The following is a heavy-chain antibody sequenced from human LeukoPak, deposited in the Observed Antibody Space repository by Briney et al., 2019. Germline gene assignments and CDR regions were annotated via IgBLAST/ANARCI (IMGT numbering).Heavy chain of an antibody. CDR3: ARGRYDFWSGYAKKNWFDP. Sequence: ASVKVSCKASGYTFTSYGISWVRQAPGQGLEWMGWISAYNGNTNYAQKLQGRVTMTTDTSTSTAYMELRSLRSDDTAVYYCARGRYDFWSGYAKKNWFDPWGQGTLVTVSS. CDR2: ISAYNGNT. D-gene: IGHD3-3*01. J-gene: IGHJ5*02. CDR1: GYTFTSYG. V-gene: IGHV1-18*01.